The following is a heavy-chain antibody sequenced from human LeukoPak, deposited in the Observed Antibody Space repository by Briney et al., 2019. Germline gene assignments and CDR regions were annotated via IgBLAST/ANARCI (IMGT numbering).Heavy chain of an antibody. V-gene: IGHV1-2*02. CDR1: GYTFTIYG. CDR2: INPNSGAT. CDR3: ARGHYDTSGYYHLDY. D-gene: IGHD3-22*01. J-gene: IGHJ4*02. Sequence: GASVTVSCKASGYTFTIYGISRVRQAPGQGHERMGWINPNSGATNYAQNFQGRVTMTRDTSISTAYMELRSDDTAVYYCARGHYDTSGYYHLDYWGQGTLVTVSS.